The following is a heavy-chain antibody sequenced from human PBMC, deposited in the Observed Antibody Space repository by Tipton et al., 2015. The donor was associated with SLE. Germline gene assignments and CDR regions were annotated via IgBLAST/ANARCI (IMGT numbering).Heavy chain of an antibody. Sequence: SLRLSCTASGFSFDESGMSWVRQVPGKGLEWVSGISGNGGRTGNGDSVKGRFTISRDNAKNSLSLQMNSLRAEDTAVYYCAREGLPDALDIWGQGTMVVVSS. CDR1: GFSFDESG. J-gene: IGHJ3*02. V-gene: IGHV3-20*04. D-gene: IGHD5-12*01. CDR2: ISGNGGRT. CDR3: AREGLPDALDI.